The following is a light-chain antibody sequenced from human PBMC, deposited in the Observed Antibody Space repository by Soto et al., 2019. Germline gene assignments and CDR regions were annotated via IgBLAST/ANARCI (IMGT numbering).Light chain of an antibody. J-gene: IGLJ1*01. V-gene: IGLV2-14*03. CDR3: SSYTTSNTRQIV. CDR1: SSDVVGYNY. CDR2: DVI. Sequence: QSALTQPASRSASPGQSITIFCTGNSSDVVGYNYVSWYQHHPGKAPKLMIFDVIKRPSGVSNRFSGSKSGNTASLTISGLQPEDEADYYCSSYTTSNTRQIVFGTGTKVTVL.